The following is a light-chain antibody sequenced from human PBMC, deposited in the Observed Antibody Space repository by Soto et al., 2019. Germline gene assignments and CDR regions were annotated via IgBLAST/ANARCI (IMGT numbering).Light chain of an antibody. Sequence: QSALTQPASVSGSPGQSITISCTGTSSDVGGYNYDSWYQQHPGKAPKLMIYEVSNRPSGVSNRFSGSKSGNTASLTISGLQAEDEADYSCSSYTSSSIDYVFGTGTKLTVL. V-gene: IGLV2-14*01. CDR2: EVS. CDR3: SSYTSSSIDYV. CDR1: SSDVGGYNY. J-gene: IGLJ1*01.